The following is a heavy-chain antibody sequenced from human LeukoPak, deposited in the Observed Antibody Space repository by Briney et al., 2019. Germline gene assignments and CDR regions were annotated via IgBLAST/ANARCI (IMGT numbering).Heavy chain of an antibody. J-gene: IGHJ4*02. CDR2: LRKDGYNT. V-gene: IGHV3-30*02. CDR3: AKDRAGNSWNFDY. Sequence: PGGSLRLSCATSGFTFDDYGMSWVRQAPGKGLEWVAFLRKDGYNTKYADSVKGRFTISRDTSNKMVYLQMNSLRSEDMAVYYCAKDRAGNSWNFDYWGQGTLVAVSS. CDR1: GFTFDDYG. D-gene: IGHD6-13*01.